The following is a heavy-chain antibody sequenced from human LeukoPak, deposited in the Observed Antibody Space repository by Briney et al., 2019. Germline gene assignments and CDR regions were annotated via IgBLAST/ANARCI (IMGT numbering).Heavy chain of an antibody. CDR3: ARPYGSGSYPARGVEYYFDY. CDR2: IYPGDSDT. CDR1: GYSFTSYW. V-gene: IGHV5-51*01. J-gene: IGHJ4*02. D-gene: IGHD3-10*01. Sequence: GESLKISCKGSGYSFTSYWIGWVRQMPGKGLEWMGIIYPGDSDTRYSPSFQGQVTISADKSISTAYLQWSSLKASDTAMYYCARPYGSGSYPARGVEYYFDYWGQGTLVTVSS.